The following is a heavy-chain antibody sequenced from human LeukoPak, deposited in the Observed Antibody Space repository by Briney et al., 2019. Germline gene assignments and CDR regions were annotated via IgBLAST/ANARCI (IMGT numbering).Heavy chain of an antibody. D-gene: IGHD1-26*01. CDR3: ARDRVGATTNFDY. CDR1: RFSFSAYP. Sequence: GGSLRLSCEASRFSFSAYPMGWVHQAPGKGLDWVSVIYSGGNTYYADSVKGRFTISRDNSKNTLYLQMNSLRAEDTAVYYCARDRVGATTNFDYWGQGTLVTVSS. J-gene: IGHJ4*02. V-gene: IGHV3-53*01. CDR2: IYSGGNT.